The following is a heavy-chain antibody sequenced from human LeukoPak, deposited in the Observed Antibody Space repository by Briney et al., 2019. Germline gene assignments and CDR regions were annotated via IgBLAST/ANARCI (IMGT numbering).Heavy chain of an antibody. CDR2: IYTSGST. CDR3: ARQKWAVVTAPYYFDY. V-gene: IGHV4-61*02. CDR1: GGSISSGSYY. D-gene: IGHD5-18*01. Sequence: SETLSLTRTVSGGSISSGSYYWSWIRQPAGKGLEWIGRIYTSGSTNYNRSLRSRVTIFRDTSKNQFSLKLSFVTAADTAVYYCARQKWAVVTAPYYFDYWGQGTLVTVSS. J-gene: IGHJ4*02.